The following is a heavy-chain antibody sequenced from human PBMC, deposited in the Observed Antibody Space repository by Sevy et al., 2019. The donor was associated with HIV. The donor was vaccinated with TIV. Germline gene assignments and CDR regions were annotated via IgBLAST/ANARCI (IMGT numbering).Heavy chain of an antibody. CDR1: GYTFTSYV. CDR3: ARFYYDTSGYYYDAFDI. Sequence: ASVKVSCKASGYTFTSYVINWVRQATGQGLEWMGWMNPNSGNTGYAQKFQGRVTMTRNTSISTAYMELSSLRSEDTAVYYCARFYYDTSGYYYDAFDIWGQGTMVTVSS. CDR2: MNPNSGNT. V-gene: IGHV1-8*01. D-gene: IGHD3-22*01. J-gene: IGHJ3*02.